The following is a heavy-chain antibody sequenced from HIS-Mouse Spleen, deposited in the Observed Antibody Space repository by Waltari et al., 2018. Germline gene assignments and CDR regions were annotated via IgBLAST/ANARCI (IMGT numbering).Heavy chain of an antibody. V-gene: IGHV3-33*06. CDR2: IWYDGSNK. CDR1: GFTFSSYG. J-gene: IGHJ3*02. Sequence: QVQLVESGGGVVQPGRSLRLSCAASGFTFSSYGMHWVRQAPGKGLEWVAVIWYDGSNKYYADSVKGRFTISRDNSKNTLYLQMNSLRAEDTAVYYCAKGGTGTTFAFDIWGQGTMVTVSS. CDR3: AKGGTGTTFAFDI. D-gene: IGHD1-1*01.